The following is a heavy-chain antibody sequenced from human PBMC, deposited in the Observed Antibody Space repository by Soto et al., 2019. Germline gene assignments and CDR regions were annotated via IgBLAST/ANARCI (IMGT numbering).Heavy chain of an antibody. J-gene: IGHJ6*02. CDR3: AKQIGYCSSTSCSRYYYYYGMDV. CDR2: ISGSGGST. CDR1: GFTFSSYA. V-gene: IGHV3-23*01. D-gene: IGHD2-2*01. Sequence: PGGSLRLSCAASGFTFSSYAMSWVRQAPGKGLEWVSAISGSGGSTYYADSVKGRFTISRDNSKNTLYLQMNSLRAEDTAVYYCAKQIGYCSSTSCSRYYYYYGMDVWGQGTTVTVSS.